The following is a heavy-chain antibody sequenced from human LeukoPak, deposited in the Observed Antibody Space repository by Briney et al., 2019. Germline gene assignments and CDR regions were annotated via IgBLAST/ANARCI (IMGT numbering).Heavy chain of an antibody. Sequence: SETLSLTCTVSGGSISSYYWSWIRQPPGKGLEWIGEIDHSGSTKYNPSLKSRVTISMDTSKNQFSLKLTSVTAADTAVYYCARGDISTGYYGNWYFDVWGRGTLVTVSS. D-gene: IGHD3-9*01. J-gene: IGHJ2*01. V-gene: IGHV4-34*01. CDR3: ARGDISTGYYGNWYFDV. CDR2: IDHSGST. CDR1: GGSISSYY.